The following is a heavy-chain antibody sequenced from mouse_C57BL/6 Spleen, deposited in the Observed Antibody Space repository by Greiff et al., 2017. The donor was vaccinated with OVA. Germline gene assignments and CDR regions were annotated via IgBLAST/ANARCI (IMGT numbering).Heavy chain of an antibody. J-gene: IGHJ4*01. CDR1: GFTFSSYG. D-gene: IGHD2-4*01. CDR3: AGPDDYDGRGYAMDY. Sequence: EVHLVESGGDLVKPGGSLKLSCAASGFTFSSYGMSWVRQTPDKRLEWVATISSGGSYTYYPDSVKGRFTISRDNAKNTLYLQMSSMKSEDTAMYYCAGPDDYDGRGYAMDYWGQGTSVTVSS. V-gene: IGHV5-6*01. CDR2: ISSGGSYT.